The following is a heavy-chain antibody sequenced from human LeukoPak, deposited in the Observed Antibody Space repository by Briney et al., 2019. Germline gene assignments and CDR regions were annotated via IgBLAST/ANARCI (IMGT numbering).Heavy chain of an antibody. CDR3: ARHVSGVSTSFDY. D-gene: IGHD2-2*01. J-gene: IGHJ4*02. V-gene: IGHV4-59*08. CDR2: LYYCGTT. Sequence: ISYLYYCGTTNYHPSLKSRVTMSVDTSKNQFSLRLSSVTAADTAVYYCARHVSGVSTSFDYWGQGILVTVSS.